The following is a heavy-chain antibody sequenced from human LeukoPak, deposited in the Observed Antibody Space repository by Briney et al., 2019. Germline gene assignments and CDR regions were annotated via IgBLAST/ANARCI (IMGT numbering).Heavy chain of an antibody. CDR2: ISYDGTNK. CDR3: ARAPSLAYCGGDCYSPPDY. J-gene: IGHJ4*02. D-gene: IGHD2-21*02. V-gene: IGHV3-30*03. CDR1: GFTFSHYA. Sequence: GGSLRLSCAASGFTFSHYAMHWVRQAPGKGLDWVAVISYDGTNKYYADSVKGRFTISRDNAKNSLYLQMNSLRAEDTAVYYCARAPSLAYCGGDCYSPPDYWGQGTLVTVSS.